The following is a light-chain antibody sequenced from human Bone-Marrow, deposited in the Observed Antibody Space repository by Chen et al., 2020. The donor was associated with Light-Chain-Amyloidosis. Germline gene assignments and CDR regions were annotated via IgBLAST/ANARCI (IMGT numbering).Light chain of an antibody. CDR3: QQYNSYSWT. CDR2: KAS. V-gene: IGKV1-5*03. J-gene: IGKJ1*01. CDR1: QSISSW. Sequence: DIQMTQPPSTLSASVGDRVTITCRASQSISSWLAWYQQKPGKAPKLLIYKASSLESGVPSRFSGSGSGAEFTLTISSLQPDDFATYCCQQYNSYSWTFGQGTKVEIK.